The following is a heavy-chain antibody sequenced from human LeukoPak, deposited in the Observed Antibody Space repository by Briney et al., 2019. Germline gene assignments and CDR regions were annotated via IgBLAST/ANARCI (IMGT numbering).Heavy chain of an antibody. D-gene: IGHD3-22*01. CDR2: IYTSGST. CDR3: ARAFNDSSGYLGNWFDP. V-gene: IGHV4-4*09. J-gene: IGHJ5*02. Sequence: RSSETLSLTCTVSGGSISSYYWSWIRQPPGKGLEWIGYIYTSGSTNYNPPLKSRVTISVDTSKNQFSLKLSSGTAADTAVYYCARAFNDSSGYLGNWFDPWGQGTLVTVSS. CDR1: GGSISSYY.